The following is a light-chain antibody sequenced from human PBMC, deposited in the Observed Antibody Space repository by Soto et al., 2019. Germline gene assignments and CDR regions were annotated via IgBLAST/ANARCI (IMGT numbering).Light chain of an antibody. Sequence: DIQMTQSPSTLSASVGDRVTITCRASQSISRWLAWYKQKPGKAPKVLIYDASSLESGVPSRFSGSGSGTEFTLTISSLQPDDCATYYCQQYNSYSFTFGKGTKLEV. CDR1: QSISRW. CDR3: QQYNSYSFT. V-gene: IGKV1-5*01. CDR2: DAS. J-gene: IGKJ2*01.